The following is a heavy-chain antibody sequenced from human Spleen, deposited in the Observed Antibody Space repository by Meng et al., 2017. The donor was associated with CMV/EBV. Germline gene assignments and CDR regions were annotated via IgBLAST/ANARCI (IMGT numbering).Heavy chain of an antibody. J-gene: IGHJ4*02. D-gene: IGHD3-3*01. CDR3: ARGGGKTYYDFWSGYYMN. V-gene: IGHV1-2*02. CDR2: INPNSGGT. CDR1: GYTFTGQY. Sequence: ASVKVSCKASGYTFTGQYIHWVRQAPGQGLEWTGWINPNSGGTNYEQKFQGRVTMTRDTSINTAYMELRRLRSDDTAVYYCARGGGKTYYDFWSGYYMNWGQGTLVTVSS.